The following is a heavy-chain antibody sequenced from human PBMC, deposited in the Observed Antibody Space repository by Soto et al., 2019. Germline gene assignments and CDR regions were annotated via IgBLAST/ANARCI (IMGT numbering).Heavy chain of an antibody. J-gene: IGHJ4*02. CDR2: ISGNGGST. D-gene: IGHD3-10*01. CDR3: AKSTGWFGDFDY. Sequence: PGESLKISCAASGFTFSSCAMSWVRQAPGKGLEWVSTISGNGGSTYYADSVRGRFFISRDNSKNTLYLQMNSLRAEDTAVYYCAKSTGWFGDFDYWGQGTLVTVSS. V-gene: IGHV3-23*01. CDR1: GFTFSSCA.